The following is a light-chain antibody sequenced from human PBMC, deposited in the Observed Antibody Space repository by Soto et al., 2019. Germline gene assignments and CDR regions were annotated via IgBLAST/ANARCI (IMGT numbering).Light chain of an antibody. CDR2: DAS. CDR3: HQLFNWPRFT. Sequence: EIVLTQSPATLSLSPGERATLSCRASQSVSSYLAWYQQKPGQAPRLLIYDASNRATGIPARFSGGGAGTDFTLTISSLEPEDVAVYYCHQLFNWPRFTFGQGTKLEIK. J-gene: IGKJ2*01. V-gene: IGKV3-11*01. CDR1: QSVSSY.